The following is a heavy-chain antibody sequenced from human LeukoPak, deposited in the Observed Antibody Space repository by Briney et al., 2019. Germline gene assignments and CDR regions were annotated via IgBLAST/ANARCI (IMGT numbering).Heavy chain of an antibody. CDR2: IYTDGST. J-gene: IGHJ6*03. D-gene: IGHD5/OR15-5a*01. V-gene: IGHV3-66*02. Sequence: GGSLRLSCAASGFTVSSNYMNWVRQAPGKGLEWVSVIYTDGSTYYADSVKGRSTISRDNSKNTLYLQMNSLRAEDTAVYYCARGLYVSPLYYYYYYMDVWGKGTTVTVSS. CDR3: ARGLYVSPLYYYYYYMDV. CDR1: GFTVSSNY.